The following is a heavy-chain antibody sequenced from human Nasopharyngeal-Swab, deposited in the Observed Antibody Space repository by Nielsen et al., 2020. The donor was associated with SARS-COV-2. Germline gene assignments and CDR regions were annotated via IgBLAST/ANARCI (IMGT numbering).Heavy chain of an antibody. CDR2: ISSSSSYI. CDR3: ARDIQARFLEWLPTPFDP. V-gene: IGHV3-21*01. CDR1: GFTFSSYS. D-gene: IGHD3-3*01. Sequence: GESLKISCAASGFTFSSYSMNWVRQAPGKGLEWVSSISSSSSYIYYADSVKGRFTISRDNAKNSLSLQMNSLRAEDTAVYYCARDIQARFLEWLPTPFDPWGQGTLVTVSS. J-gene: IGHJ5*02.